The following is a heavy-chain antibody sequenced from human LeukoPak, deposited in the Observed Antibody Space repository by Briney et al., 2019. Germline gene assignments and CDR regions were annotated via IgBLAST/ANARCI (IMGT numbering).Heavy chain of an antibody. D-gene: IGHD5-18*01. CDR3: ARDLDMDTTYFDF. V-gene: IGHV3-23*01. CDR2: IGGSGTRT. Sequence: GALRLSCSASGFTFTTYGMNWVRQAPGKGLEWVSGIGGSGTRTYYADSVKGRFTISRDNSKNTLYLQMNTLRAEDTAVYYCARDLDMDTTYFDFWGQGTLVTVSS. CDR1: GFTFTTYG. J-gene: IGHJ4*02.